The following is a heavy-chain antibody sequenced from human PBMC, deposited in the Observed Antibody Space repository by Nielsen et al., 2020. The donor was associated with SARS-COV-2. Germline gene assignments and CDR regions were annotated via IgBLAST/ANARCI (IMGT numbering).Heavy chain of an antibody. CDR1: GFTFSSYG. J-gene: IGHJ4*02. Sequence: GESLKISCAASGFTFSSYGMHWVRQAPGKGLEWVAVIWYDGSNKYYADSVKGRFTISRDNSKNTLYLQMNSLRAEVTAVYYCANSPKTPAGIRETDDFFAYWGQGTLVTVSS. CDR3: ANSPKTPAGIRETDDFFAY. D-gene: IGHD4-23*01. V-gene: IGHV3-33*06. CDR2: IWYDGSNK.